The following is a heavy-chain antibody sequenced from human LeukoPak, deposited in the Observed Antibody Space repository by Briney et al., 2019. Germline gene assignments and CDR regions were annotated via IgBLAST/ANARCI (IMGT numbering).Heavy chain of an antibody. D-gene: IGHD3-9*01. V-gene: IGHV4-34*01. Sequence: SQTLSLTCAVYGGSFSGYYWTWIRQPPGKGLEWIGEINQSGSTNYNPSLKSRVTISVDTSKNQFSLKLSSVTAADTAVYYCARGGILTGYSDYWGQGILVTVTS. CDR3: ARGGILTGYSDY. CDR2: INQSGST. J-gene: IGHJ4*02. CDR1: GGSFSGYY.